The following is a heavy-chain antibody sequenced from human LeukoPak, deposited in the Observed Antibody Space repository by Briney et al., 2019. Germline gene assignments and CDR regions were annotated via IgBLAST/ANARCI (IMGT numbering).Heavy chain of an antibody. J-gene: IGHJ4*02. CDR1: GGTFSSYA. Sequence: ASVKVSCKASGGTFSSYAISWVRQAPGQGLEWMGRIIPIFGIANYAQKFQGGVTITADKSTSTAYMELSSLRSEDTAVYYCARAPTMVSGGFDYWGQGTLVTVSS. V-gene: IGHV1-69*04. D-gene: IGHD3-10*01. CDR3: ARAPTMVSGGFDY. CDR2: IIPIFGIA.